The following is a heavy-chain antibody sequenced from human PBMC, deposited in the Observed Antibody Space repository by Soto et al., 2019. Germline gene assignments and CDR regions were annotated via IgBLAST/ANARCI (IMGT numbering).Heavy chain of an antibody. D-gene: IGHD3-3*01. CDR1: GYNFTTYA. Sequence: GASVKVSCKASGYNFTTYAMLWVRQAPGQRPEWMGWINTGNGNTKYSPKFQGRVTITRDTSASTAYMELSSLKSEDTAVYYCARGERLYHYYYGMDVWGQGSTVTVSS. J-gene: IGHJ6*02. V-gene: IGHV1-3*04. CDR2: INTGNGNT. CDR3: ARGERLYHYYYGMDV.